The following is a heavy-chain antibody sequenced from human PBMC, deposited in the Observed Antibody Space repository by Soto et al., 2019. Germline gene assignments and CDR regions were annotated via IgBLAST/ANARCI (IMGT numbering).Heavy chain of an antibody. V-gene: IGHV4-34*01. Sequence: SETLSLTCAVYGGSFSGYYWSWIRQPPGKGLEWIGEINHSGSTNYNPSLKSRVTISVDTSKNQFSLKLSSVTAADTAVYYCARVKTTYYYGSGRPRIYYYYGMDVWGQGTTVTVSS. CDR2: INHSGST. CDR1: GGSFSGYY. CDR3: ARVKTTYYYGSGRPRIYYYYGMDV. D-gene: IGHD3-10*01. J-gene: IGHJ6*02.